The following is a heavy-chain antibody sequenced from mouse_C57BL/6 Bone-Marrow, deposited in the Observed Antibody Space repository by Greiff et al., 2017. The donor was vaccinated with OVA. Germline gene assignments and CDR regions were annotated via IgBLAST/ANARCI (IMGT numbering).Heavy chain of an antibody. J-gene: IGHJ1*03. Sequence: EVKVVESGGGLVKPGGSLKLSCAASGFTFSDYGMHWVRQAPEKGLEWVAYISSGSSTIYYADTVKGRFTISRDNAKNTLFLQMTSLRSEDTAMYYCARPDGNYWYFDVWGTGTTVTVSS. CDR1: GFTFSDYG. CDR3: ARPDGNYWYFDV. CDR2: ISSGSSTI. V-gene: IGHV5-17*01. D-gene: IGHD2-1*01.